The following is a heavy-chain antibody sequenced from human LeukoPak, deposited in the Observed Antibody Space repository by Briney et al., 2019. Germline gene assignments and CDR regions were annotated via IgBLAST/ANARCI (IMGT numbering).Heavy chain of an antibody. CDR1: GFTFSSYG. J-gene: IGHJ6*04. CDR3: AELGITMIGGV. Sequence: GGSLRLSCAASGFTFSSYGMHWVRQAPGKGLEWVSSISTSSSYIYYADSVRGRFTISRDNAKKPLYLQMNSLRAEDTAVYYCAELGITMIGGVWGKGTTVTISS. CDR2: ISTSSSYI. V-gene: IGHV3-21*01. D-gene: IGHD3-10*02.